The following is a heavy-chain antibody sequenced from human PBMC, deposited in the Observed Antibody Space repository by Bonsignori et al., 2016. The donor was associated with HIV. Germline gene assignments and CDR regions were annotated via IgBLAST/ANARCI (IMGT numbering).Heavy chain of an antibody. Sequence: QVQLVESGGGVVQPGRSLILSCAASGFTLTTFAMNWVRQAPGKGLEWVAVISYDGSTKYYADSVKGRFTISRDNSKSALYLQMNSLGAEDTAVYHCARVGYCLGSSCLRGAFDIWGQGTMVTVSS. V-gene: IGHV3-30-3*01. CDR3: ARVGYCLGSSCLRGAFDI. CDR1: GFTLTTFA. D-gene: IGHD2-15*01. J-gene: IGHJ3*02. CDR2: ISYDGSTK.